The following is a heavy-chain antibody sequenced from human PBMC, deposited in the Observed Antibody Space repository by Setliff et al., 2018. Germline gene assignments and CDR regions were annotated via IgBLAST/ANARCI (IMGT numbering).Heavy chain of an antibody. D-gene: IGHD3-10*01. CDR2: SNHGGST. CDR3: ARRDGSIIYREFFDY. Sequence: SETLSLTCSVYGESFSNNYWSWIRQTPGKGLEWSGESNHGGSTTYHPSLKSRLTMSVDTSKKQFSLKLDAVTAADTAVYYCARRDGSIIYREFFDYWGQGALVTVSS. V-gene: IGHV4-34*01. J-gene: IGHJ4*02. CDR1: GESFSNNY.